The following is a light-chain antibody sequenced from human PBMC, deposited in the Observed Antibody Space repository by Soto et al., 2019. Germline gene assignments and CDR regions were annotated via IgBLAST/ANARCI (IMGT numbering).Light chain of an antibody. CDR3: SSYAGSNNPYG. CDR2: EVT. J-gene: IGLJ1*01. V-gene: IGLV2-14*01. CDR1: SGDIGSYNR. Sequence: QSALTQPASVSGSPGQSITISCTGTSGDIGSYNRVSWYQHHPGKAPKLIIYEVTDRPSGVSNRFSGSKSGNTASLTISGLQAEDEAEYYCSSYAGSNNPYGFGTGTKLTVL.